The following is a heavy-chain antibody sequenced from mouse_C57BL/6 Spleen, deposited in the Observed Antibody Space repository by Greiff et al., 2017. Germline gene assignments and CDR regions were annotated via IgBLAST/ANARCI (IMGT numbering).Heavy chain of an antibody. V-gene: IGHV1-82*01. CDR2: IYPGDGDT. CDR1: GYAFSSSW. CDR3: ASSTVVASLYYYAMDY. D-gene: IGHD1-1*01. Sequence: QVQLQQSGPELVKPGASVKIPCKASGYAFSSSWMNWVKQRPGKGLEWIGRIYPGDGDTNYNGKFKGKATLTADKSSSTAYMQLSSLTSEDSAVYFCASSTVVASLYYYAMDYWGQGTSVTVSS. J-gene: IGHJ4*01.